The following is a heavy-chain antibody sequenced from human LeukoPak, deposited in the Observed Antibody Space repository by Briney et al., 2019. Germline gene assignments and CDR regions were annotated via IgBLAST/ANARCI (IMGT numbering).Heavy chain of an antibody. D-gene: IGHD2-2*01. J-gene: IGHJ6*02. CDR3: ASRIDVSRLGGVDYYYGMDV. CDR1: GGTFSSYA. CDR2: IIPIFGTA. Sequence: SVKVSCKASGGTFSSYAISWVRQAPGQGLEWMGGIIPIFGTANYAQKFQGRVTITADESTSTAHMELSSLRSEDTAVYYCASRIDVSRLGGVDYYYGMDVWGQGTTVTVSS. V-gene: IGHV1-69*13.